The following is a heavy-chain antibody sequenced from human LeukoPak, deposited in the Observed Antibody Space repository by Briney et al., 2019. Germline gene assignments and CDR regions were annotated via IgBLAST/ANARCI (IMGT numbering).Heavy chain of an antibody. J-gene: IGHJ4*01. CDR3: ARERVITFGGVIVASDY. V-gene: IGHV3-33*01. CDR2: IWYDGSNK. D-gene: IGHD3-16*02. Sequence: PGRSLRLSCAASGFTFSSYGMHWVRQAPGKGLEWVAVIWYDGSNKYYADSVKGRFTISRDNSKNTLYLQMNSLRAEDTAVYYCARERVITFGGVIVASDYWGQEPWSPSPQ. CDR1: GFTFSSYG.